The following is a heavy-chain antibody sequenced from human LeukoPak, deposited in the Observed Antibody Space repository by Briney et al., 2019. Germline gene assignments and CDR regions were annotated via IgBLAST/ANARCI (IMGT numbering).Heavy chain of an antibody. CDR1: GFTFSSSA. Sequence: PGGSLRLSCAASGFTFSSSAMSWVRQAPGKGLEWVSSISGSGSGGSTYYADSVKGRFTISRDNSKNTLYLQVNSLRAEDTAVYYCARDRMGAILYFDSWGQGTLVTVSS. CDR2: ISGSGSGGST. D-gene: IGHD1-26*01. CDR3: ARDRMGAILYFDS. J-gene: IGHJ4*02. V-gene: IGHV3-23*01.